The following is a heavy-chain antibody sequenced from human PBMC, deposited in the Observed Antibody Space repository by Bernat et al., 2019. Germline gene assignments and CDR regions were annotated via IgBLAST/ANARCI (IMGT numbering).Heavy chain of an antibody. V-gene: IGHV3-23*01. CDR2: ISNSGGSK. CDR3: EKNYKSKYWTSTSCYEDDY. Sequence: EVQLLESGGGLVQPGGSLRLSCAASGFTFSSYAMSWVRQAPGKGLEWISGISNSGGSKYYADSVKGRFTISRDNSKNTLYLQMNSLRAEDTAVYYGEKNYKSKYWTSTSCYEDDYWGQGTLVTVSS. CDR1: GFTFSSYA. J-gene: IGHJ4*02. D-gene: IGHD2-2*01.